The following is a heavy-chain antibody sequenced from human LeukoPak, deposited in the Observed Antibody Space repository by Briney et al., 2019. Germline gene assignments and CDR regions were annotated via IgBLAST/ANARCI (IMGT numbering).Heavy chain of an antibody. CDR2: IYTSGST. J-gene: IGHJ3*02. Sequence: SETLSLTCTVSGGSISSGSYYWSWIRQPAGKGLEWIGRIYTSGSTNYNPSLKSRVTISVDTSKNQFSLKLSSVTAADTAVYYCARGRPYLDIWGQGTMVTVSS. CDR1: GGSISSGSYY. V-gene: IGHV4-61*02. D-gene: IGHD2-2*01. CDR3: ARGRPYLDI.